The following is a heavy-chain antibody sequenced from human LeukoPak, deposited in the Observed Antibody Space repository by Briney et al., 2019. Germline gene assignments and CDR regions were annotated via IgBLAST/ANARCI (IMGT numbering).Heavy chain of an antibody. CDR3: ASGPVAAYYYYYYMDV. V-gene: IGHV3-11*01. J-gene: IGHJ6*03. CDR1: GFTFSDYY. D-gene: IGHD6-19*01. CDR2: ISSSGSTI. Sequence: GGSLRLSCAASGFTFSDYYMSWVRQAPGKGVEWGSYISSSGSTIYYADSVKGGFTISRDNAKNSLYLQMNSLRAEDTAVYYCASGPVAAYYYYYYMDVWGKGTTVTVSS.